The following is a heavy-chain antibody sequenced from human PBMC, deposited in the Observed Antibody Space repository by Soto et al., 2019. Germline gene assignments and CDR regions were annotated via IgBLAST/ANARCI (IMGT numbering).Heavy chain of an antibody. D-gene: IGHD2-2*01. CDR2: IYHSGST. V-gene: IGHV4-30-2*01. J-gene: IGHJ5*02. Sequence: SETLSLTCAVSGGSISSAGYSCSWIRQPPGKGLEWIGYIYHSGSTYYNPSLKSRVTISVDRSKNQFSLKLSSVTAADTAVYYCARVPDRWGQGTLVTVS. CDR1: GGSISSAGYS. CDR3: ARVPDR.